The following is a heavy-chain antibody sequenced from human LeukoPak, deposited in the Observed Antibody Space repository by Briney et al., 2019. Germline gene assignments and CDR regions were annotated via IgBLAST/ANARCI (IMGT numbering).Heavy chain of an antibody. Sequence: SETLSLTCTVSGGSISSGSYYWSWIRQPAGKGLECIGRIYTSGSTNYNPSLKSRVTISVDTSKNQFSLKLSSVTAADTAVYYCARAHLGVSEYSGYDPWGFDPWGQGTMVTVSS. V-gene: IGHV4-61*02. CDR1: GGSISSGSYY. CDR3: ARAHLGVSEYSGYDPWGFDP. CDR2: IYTSGST. D-gene: IGHD5-12*01. J-gene: IGHJ5*02.